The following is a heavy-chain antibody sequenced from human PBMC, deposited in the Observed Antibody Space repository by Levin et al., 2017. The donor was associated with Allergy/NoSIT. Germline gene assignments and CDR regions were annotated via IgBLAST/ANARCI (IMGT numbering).Heavy chain of an antibody. CDR3: ARDCTTSCFVDY. Sequence: GESLKISCAASGFTFSSYWMHWVRQAPGKGLVWVSRINSDGSSTSYADSVKGRFTISRDNAKNTLYLQMSSLRADDTAVYYCARDCTTSCFVDYWGQGTLVTVSS. V-gene: IGHV3-74*01. CDR2: INSDGSST. D-gene: IGHD2-2*01. J-gene: IGHJ4*02. CDR1: GFTFSSYW.